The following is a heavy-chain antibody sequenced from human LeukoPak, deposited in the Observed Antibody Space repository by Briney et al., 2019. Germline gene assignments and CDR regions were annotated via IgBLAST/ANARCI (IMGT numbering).Heavy chain of an antibody. CDR1: GYSFSGHY. CDR3: ARDFYGSRPGAFDY. J-gene: IGHJ4*02. V-gene: IGHV1-2*06. CDR2: INPNSAAS. D-gene: IGHD3-10*01. Sequence: ASVKVSCKASGYSFSGHYIHWVRQAPGQGLEWMGQINPNSAASHYAQKFQDRVTMTSDTSINMAYMELRSLRSDDTAVYYCARDFYGSRPGAFDYWGQGTLVTVSS.